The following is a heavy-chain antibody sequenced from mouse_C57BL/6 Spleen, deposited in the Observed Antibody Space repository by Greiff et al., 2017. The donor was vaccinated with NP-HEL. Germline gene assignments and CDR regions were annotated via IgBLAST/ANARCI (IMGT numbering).Heavy chain of an antibody. CDR2: IDPSDSYT. CDR1: GYTFTSYW. Sequence: QVQLQQSGAELVRPGTSVKLSCKASGYTFTSYWMHWVKQRPGQGLEWIGVIDPSDSYTNYNQKFKGKATLTVDTSSSTAYMQLSSLTSEDSAVYYCARYYDYDENYAMDYWGQGTSVTVSS. D-gene: IGHD2-4*01. J-gene: IGHJ4*01. V-gene: IGHV1-59*01. CDR3: ARYYDYDENYAMDY.